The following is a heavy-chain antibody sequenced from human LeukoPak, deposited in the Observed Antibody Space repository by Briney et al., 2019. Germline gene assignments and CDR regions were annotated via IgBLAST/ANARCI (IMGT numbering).Heavy chain of an antibody. CDR1: GESFSGYY. CDR3: AVAATRKRYFDY. Sequence: SETLSLTCAVYGESFSGYYWSWIRQPPGKGLEWIGEINQSGSTNYNPSLKSRVTISVDTSKNQFSLKLSSVTAADTAVYYCAVAATRKRYFDYWGQGSLVTVSS. D-gene: IGHD2-15*01. V-gene: IGHV4-34*01. CDR2: INQSGST. J-gene: IGHJ4*02.